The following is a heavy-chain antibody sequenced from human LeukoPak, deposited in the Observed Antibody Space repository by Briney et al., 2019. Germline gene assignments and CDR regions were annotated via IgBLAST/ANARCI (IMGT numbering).Heavy chain of an antibody. CDR3: ARDVVVTSSPDAFDI. CDR1: GDSVSSGGYY. V-gene: IGHV4-31*11. D-gene: IGHD2-21*02. CDR2: ISNSGTT. J-gene: IGHJ3*02. Sequence: SETLSLTCAVSGDSVSSGGYYWTWIRQHPGKGLEWIGCISNSGTTSYSPSLKSRVSISVDTSNNQFSLRLSSVTAADTAVYYCARDVVVTSSPDAFDIWGQGTMVTVSS.